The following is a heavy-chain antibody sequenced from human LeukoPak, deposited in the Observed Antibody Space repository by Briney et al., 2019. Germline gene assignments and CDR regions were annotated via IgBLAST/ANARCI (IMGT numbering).Heavy chain of an antibody. Sequence: SETLSLTCTVSGGSISSYCWSWIRQPTGKGLEWIGYIYYSGSTNYNPSLKSRVTISVDTSKNQFSLKLSSVTAADTAVYYCARHDTVAGTGYWGQGTPVTVSS. V-gene: IGHV4-59*08. J-gene: IGHJ4*02. CDR3: ARHDTVAGTGY. D-gene: IGHD6-19*01. CDR1: GGSISSYC. CDR2: IYYSGST.